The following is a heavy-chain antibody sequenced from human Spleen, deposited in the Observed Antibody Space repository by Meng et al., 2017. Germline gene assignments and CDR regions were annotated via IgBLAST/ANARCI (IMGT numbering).Heavy chain of an antibody. CDR2: INPKSGDT. CDR1: GYNFPDFY. Sequence: QVQLEQAGSEGKKPGASVTVSCKPYGYNFPDFYIHWVRRAPGQGLEWMGRINPKSGDTHYAQKFQARVTMTGDTSISTAYMELSGLRSDDTAMYYCARDEDISAAGKLFGDYWGQGTLVTVSS. V-gene: IGHV1-2*06. J-gene: IGHJ4*02. CDR3: ARDEDISAAGKLFGDY. D-gene: IGHD6-25*01.